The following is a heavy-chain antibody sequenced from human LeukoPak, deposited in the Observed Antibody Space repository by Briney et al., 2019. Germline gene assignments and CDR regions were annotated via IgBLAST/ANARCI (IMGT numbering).Heavy chain of an antibody. Sequence: GRSLRLSCVASGFTFSSYAMHWVRQAPGKGLEWVAVISYDGSNKYYADSVKGRFTISRDNSKNTLYLQMNSLRAEDTAVYYCARDGFVGYSYGFFFDYWGQGTLVTVSS. D-gene: IGHD5-18*01. CDR2: ISYDGSNK. CDR3: ARDGFVGYSYGFFFDY. V-gene: IGHV3-30*04. J-gene: IGHJ4*02. CDR1: GFTFSSYA.